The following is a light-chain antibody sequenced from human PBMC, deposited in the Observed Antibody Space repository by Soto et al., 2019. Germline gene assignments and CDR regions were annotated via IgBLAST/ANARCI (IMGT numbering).Light chain of an antibody. Sequence: DIQMTQSPSTLSVSVGDRLTITCRASQSISSWLAWYQQKQGKXPKXXIYDASSLESGVPSRFSGIGSGTELTINISSLQPDDCETYYGQQYNSYPWTFGQGTKVDIK. CDR3: QQYNSYPWT. J-gene: IGKJ1*01. CDR1: QSISSW. CDR2: DAS. V-gene: IGKV1-5*01.